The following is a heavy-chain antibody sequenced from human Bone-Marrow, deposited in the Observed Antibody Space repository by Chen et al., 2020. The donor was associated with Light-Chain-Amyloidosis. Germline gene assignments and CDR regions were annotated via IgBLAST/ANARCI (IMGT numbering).Heavy chain of an antibody. Sequence: EVQLVQSGTEVKKPGESLRISCEGSGYSFTTYWISWVRQMPGKGLEWMGKVHPTDSYTRYSPSFQGHVTISADKSISTAYLQWSSLKASDTAMYFCARQGYNGYDYMNDYWGQGTLVTVSS. CDR3: ARQGYNGYDYMNDY. V-gene: IGHV5-10-1*03. CDR1: GYSFTTYW. CDR2: VHPTDSYT. J-gene: IGHJ4*02. D-gene: IGHD5-12*01.